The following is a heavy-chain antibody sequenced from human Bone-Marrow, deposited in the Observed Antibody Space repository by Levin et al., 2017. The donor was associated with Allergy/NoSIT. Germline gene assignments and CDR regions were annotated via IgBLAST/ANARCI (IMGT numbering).Heavy chain of an antibody. CDR3: GRGYNCGLDY. J-gene: IGHJ4*02. Sequence: GESLKISCGASGFTFSSHWMHWVRQAPGKGLVWVSQIKTDGSATDYADSVKGRFTISRDNAKNTLYLQMNSLRAEDTAVYYCGRGYNCGLDYWGQGTLVTVSS. CDR1: GFTFSSHW. V-gene: IGHV3-74*01. CDR2: IKTDGSAT. D-gene: IGHD1-20*01.